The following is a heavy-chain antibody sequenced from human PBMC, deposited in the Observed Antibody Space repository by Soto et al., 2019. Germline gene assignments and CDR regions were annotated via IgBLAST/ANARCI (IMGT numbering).Heavy chain of an antibody. V-gene: IGHV4-59*01. CDR3: AKVPVDIVVVVADGGMDV. CDR2: IYYSGRT. Sequence: LTCTVSGGSIRDYFWTWIRQPPGKGLEWIGYIYYSGRTNYNPSLKSRVSISVDTSKNHFSLQLRSVTAADTAVYYCAKVPVDIVVVVADGGMDVWGQGTTVTVSS. CDR1: GGSIRDYF. D-gene: IGHD2-15*01. J-gene: IGHJ6*02.